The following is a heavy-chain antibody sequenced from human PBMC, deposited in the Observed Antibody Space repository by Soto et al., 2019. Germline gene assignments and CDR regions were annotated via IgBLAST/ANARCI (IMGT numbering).Heavy chain of an antibody. V-gene: IGHV1-69*13. CDR1: GGTFSSYA. Sequence: GASVKVSCKASGGTFSSYAISWVRQAPGQGLEWIGGIIPIFGTANYAQKFQGRVTITADESTSTAYMELSSLRSEDTAVYYCARPQWELDDDAFDIWGQGTMVTVSS. CDR2: IIPIFGTA. J-gene: IGHJ3*02. D-gene: IGHD1-26*01. CDR3: ARPQWELDDDAFDI.